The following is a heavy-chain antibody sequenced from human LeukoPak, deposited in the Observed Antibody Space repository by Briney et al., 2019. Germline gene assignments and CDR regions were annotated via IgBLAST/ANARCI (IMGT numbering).Heavy chain of an antibody. D-gene: IGHD3-10*01. J-gene: IGHJ4*02. V-gene: IGHV3-11*05. CDR1: GFTFSDYY. CDR3: ARARAGSSHDY. Sequence: PGGSLRLSCAASGFTFSDYYMSWIRQAPGKGLEWVSYISGKSDYTNYADSVRGRFTISRDNAKNSLYLQVNSLRTEDTAVYYCARARAGSSHDYWGQGTLVTVSS. CDR2: ISGKSDYT.